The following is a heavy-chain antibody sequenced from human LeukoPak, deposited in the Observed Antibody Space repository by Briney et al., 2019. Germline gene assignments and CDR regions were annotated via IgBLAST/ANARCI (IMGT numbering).Heavy chain of an antibody. V-gene: IGHV3-48*01. CDR1: GFTFSGYI. CDR2: IGTSGNPI. D-gene: IGHD6-19*01. Sequence: GGSLRLSCAASGFTFSGYIMNWVRQAPGKGLEWVSFIGTSGNPIYYADSVKGRFTVSRDNAKNSLYLQMDSLRAEDTAVYYCARDQWLDYWGQGTLVTVSS. J-gene: IGHJ4*02. CDR3: ARDQWLDY.